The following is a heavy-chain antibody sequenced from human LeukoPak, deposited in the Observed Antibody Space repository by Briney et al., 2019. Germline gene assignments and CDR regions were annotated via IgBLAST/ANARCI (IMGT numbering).Heavy chain of an antibody. D-gene: IGHD1-14*01. J-gene: IGHJ3*02. CDR3: ARQPGGTAAFDI. CDR2: ISHTGGET. V-gene: IGHV4-59*08. CDR1: GGSINSYY. Sequence: SETLSLTCTVSGGSINSYYWSWIRQPPGKGLEWIGYISHTGGETNYNPSLKSRLTISVDTSKNQFSLMLSSVTAADTAIYYCARQPGGTAAFDIWAQGTMVTVSS.